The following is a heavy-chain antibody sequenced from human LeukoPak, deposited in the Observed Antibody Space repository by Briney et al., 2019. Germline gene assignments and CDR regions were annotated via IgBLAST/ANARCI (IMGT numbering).Heavy chain of an antibody. Sequence: GGSLRLSCAASGFTFSSYWMHWVRQAPGKGLVWVSRINSDGSSTSYADSVKGRFTISRDNAKNTLYLQMNSLRAEDTAVYYCARDRVVVPAAEPGDWFDPWGQETLVTVSS. J-gene: IGHJ5*02. CDR2: INSDGSST. CDR3: ARDRVVVPAAEPGDWFDP. CDR1: GFTFSSYW. D-gene: IGHD2-2*01. V-gene: IGHV3-74*01.